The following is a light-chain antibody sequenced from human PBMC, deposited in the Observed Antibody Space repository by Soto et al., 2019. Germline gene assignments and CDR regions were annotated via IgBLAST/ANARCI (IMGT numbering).Light chain of an antibody. CDR1: SSDVGGYNY. Sequence: QSVLTQPASVSGSPGQSITISCTGTSSDVGGYNYVSWYQQHPGKAPKLLIYEVSNRPSGVSHRFSGSKSGNTASLTISGLQAEDEADYHCSSYTRSRTYVFGTGTKLTVL. V-gene: IGLV2-14*01. CDR3: SSYTRSRTYV. CDR2: EVS. J-gene: IGLJ1*01.